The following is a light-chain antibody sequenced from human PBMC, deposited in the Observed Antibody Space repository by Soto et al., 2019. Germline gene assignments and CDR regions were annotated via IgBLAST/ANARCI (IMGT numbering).Light chain of an antibody. J-gene: IGLJ1*01. V-gene: IGLV2-14*01. CDR1: SSDVGGYNY. CDR2: EVS. Sequence: QSVLTQPASVSGSPGQSITLSCTGTSSDVGGYNYVSWYQQHPGKAPKLMIYEVSNRPSGVSNRFSGSKSGNTASLTISGLQAEDEADYHCSSDTSSSLYVFGTGTKVTVL. CDR3: SSDTSSSLYV.